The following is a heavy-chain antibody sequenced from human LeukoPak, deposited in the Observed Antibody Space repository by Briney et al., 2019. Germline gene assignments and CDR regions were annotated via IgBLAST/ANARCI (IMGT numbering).Heavy chain of an antibody. Sequence: GGSLRLSCAGSGFIFNNYAMHWVRQPPGKGLEWVSGISWNSGTIDYADSVRGRFTISRDNAKNSLYLQMDSLRVEDTAFYYCAKDNRRHYTSGPNPDSLHWGQGALVTVPS. D-gene: IGHD6-19*01. J-gene: IGHJ4*02. CDR2: ISWNSGTI. V-gene: IGHV3-9*01. CDR1: GFIFNNYA. CDR3: AKDNRRHYTSGPNPDSLH.